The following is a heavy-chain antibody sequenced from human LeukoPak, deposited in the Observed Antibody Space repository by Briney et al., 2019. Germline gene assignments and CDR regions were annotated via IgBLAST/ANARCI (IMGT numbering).Heavy chain of an antibody. V-gene: IGHV3-74*01. CDR1: GFTFSRYW. CDR3: AKGSAQWEIYDY. D-gene: IGHD1-26*01. J-gene: IGHJ4*02. CDR2: INSDGSST. Sequence: GGSLRLSCAASGFTFSRYWMHWVRQAPGKGLVWVSRINSDGSSTTYADSVKGRFTISRDNSKNTLYLQMNSLRAEDTAIYYCAKGSAQWEIYDYWGQGTLVTVSS.